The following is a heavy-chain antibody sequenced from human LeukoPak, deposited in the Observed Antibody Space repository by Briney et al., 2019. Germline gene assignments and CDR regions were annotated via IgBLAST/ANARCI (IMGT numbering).Heavy chain of an antibody. D-gene: IGHD3-3*01. Sequence: PSETLSLTCTVSGGSISSYYWSWIRQPTGKGLEWIGRIYTSGSTNYNPSLKSRVSMSVDTSKNQFSLNLSSVTAADTAVYYCARITIFRGNWFDPWGQGTLVTVSS. CDR3: ARITIFRGNWFDP. CDR2: IYTSGST. V-gene: IGHV4-4*07. CDR1: GGSISSYY. J-gene: IGHJ5*02.